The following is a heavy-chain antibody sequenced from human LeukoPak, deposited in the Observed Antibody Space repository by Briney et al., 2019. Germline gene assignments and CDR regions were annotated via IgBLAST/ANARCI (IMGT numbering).Heavy chain of an antibody. D-gene: IGHD3-3*01. Sequence: DFVKGRCTISRDNSKNTLYLQMNSLRAEDTAAYYCARDLLARGQALLDQWGQGTLVTVSS. V-gene: IGHV3-30*07. CDR3: ARDLLARGQALLDQ. J-gene: IGHJ4*02.